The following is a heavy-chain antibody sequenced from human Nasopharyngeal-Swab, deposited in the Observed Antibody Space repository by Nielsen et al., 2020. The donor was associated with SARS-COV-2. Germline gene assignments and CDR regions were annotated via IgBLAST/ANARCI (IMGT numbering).Heavy chain of an antibody. Sequence: GGSLRLSCQASGYLFTTYWISWVRQMPGKGLEWMGGVDPSDSFTKYRPSLEGHITISMDKSLKTAYLRWTSLRASDTAMYYCARHRGYQLLFGRFDPWGQGTPVTVSS. CDR3: ARHRGYQLLFGRFDP. CDR1: GYLFTTYW. V-gene: IGHV5-10-1*01. CDR2: VDPSDSFT. D-gene: IGHD2-2*01. J-gene: IGHJ5*02.